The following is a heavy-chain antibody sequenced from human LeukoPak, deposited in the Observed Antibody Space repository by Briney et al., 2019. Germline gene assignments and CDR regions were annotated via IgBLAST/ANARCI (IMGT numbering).Heavy chain of an antibody. CDR3: ARDSGWYLSSVQGCYYGMDV. V-gene: IGHV1-18*01. CDR2: ISAYNGNT. J-gene: IGHJ6*02. CDR1: GYTFTSYG. Sequence: VASVKVSCKASGYTFTSYGISWVRQAPGQGLEWMGWISAYNGNTNYAQKLQGRVTMTTDTSTSTAYMELRSLRSDDTAVYYCARDSGWYLSSVQGCYYGMDVWGQGTTVTVSS. D-gene: IGHD6-19*01.